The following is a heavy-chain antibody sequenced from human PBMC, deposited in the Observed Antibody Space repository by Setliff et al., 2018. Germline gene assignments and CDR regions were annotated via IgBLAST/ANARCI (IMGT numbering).Heavy chain of an antibody. CDR1: GGSISSGDYY. V-gene: IGHV4-30-4*08. Sequence: SETLSLTCTVSGGSISSGDYYWSWIRQPPGKGLEWIGYIYYSGSTYYNPSLKSRVTISVDTSKNRFSLKLSSVTAADTAVYYCAREVSGSYYGSFDYWGQGTLVTVSS. J-gene: IGHJ4*02. CDR3: AREVSGSYYGSFDY. D-gene: IGHD1-26*01. CDR2: IYYSGST.